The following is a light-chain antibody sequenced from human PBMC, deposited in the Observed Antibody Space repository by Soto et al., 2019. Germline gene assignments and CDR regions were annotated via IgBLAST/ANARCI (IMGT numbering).Light chain of an antibody. CDR2: GAS. V-gene: IGKV3-20*01. Sequence: EILLTQSPGTLSLSPGERATLSCRASQSINNNYLALYQQKRGQAPRLLIYGASSRATAIPDRFSGSGSGTDFTLTIRRLEPEDFAVYYCQQYGGSPRPSGKGTKVQIK. CDR3: QQYGGSPRP. CDR1: QSINNNY. J-gene: IGKJ1*01.